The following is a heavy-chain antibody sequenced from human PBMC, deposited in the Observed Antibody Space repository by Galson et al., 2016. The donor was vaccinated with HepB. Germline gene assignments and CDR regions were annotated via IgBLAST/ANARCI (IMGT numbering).Heavy chain of an antibody. CDR1: GFTFSSYA. V-gene: IGHV3-23*01. Sequence: SLRLSCAASGFTFSSYAMSWVRQAPGKGLEWVSTISGSGVRTYYADSVKGRFTISRDNSKNTLYLQMNSLRAEDTAVYYCAKATEGYNLWYFELWGRGTLVTVSS. CDR3: AKATEGYNLWYFEL. CDR2: ISGSGVRT. J-gene: IGHJ2*01. D-gene: IGHD5-24*01.